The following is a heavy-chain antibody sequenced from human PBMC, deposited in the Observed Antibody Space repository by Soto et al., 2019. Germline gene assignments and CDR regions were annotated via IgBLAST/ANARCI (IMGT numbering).Heavy chain of an antibody. CDR2: MNPNSGNT. D-gene: IGHD3-16*01. V-gene: IGHV1-8*01. CDR3: ARLKQDYAVA. J-gene: IGHJ5*02. CDR1: GYTFTSYD. Sequence: QVQLVQSGAEVKKPGASVKVSCKASGYTFTSYDINWVRLATGQGLEWMGWMNPNSGNTAYAQKFQGRVTMTRNTAISTAYMELSSLRAEDTAVDYCARLKQDYAVAWGQGTLVTVSS.